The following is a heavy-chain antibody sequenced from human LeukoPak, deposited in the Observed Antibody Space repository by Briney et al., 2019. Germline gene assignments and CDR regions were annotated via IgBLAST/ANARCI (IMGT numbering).Heavy chain of an antibody. CDR3: ARCERYYDILTGYFHYYYYMDV. CDR2: IKRNGNEK. V-gene: IGHV3-7*01. Sequence: GGSLRLSCAASGFTFSNYWMSWVRQAPGKGLEWVANIKRNGNEKYYVDSVKGRFTISRDNAKNSLYLQMNSLRAEDTAVYYCARCERYYDILTGYFHYYYYMDVWGKGTTVTVSS. D-gene: IGHD3-9*01. J-gene: IGHJ6*03. CDR1: GFTFSNYW.